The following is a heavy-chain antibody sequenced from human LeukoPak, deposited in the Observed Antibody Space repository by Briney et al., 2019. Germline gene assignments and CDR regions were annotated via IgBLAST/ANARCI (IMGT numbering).Heavy chain of an antibody. D-gene: IGHD6-13*01. CDR1: GGSISNFY. J-gene: IGHJ4*02. CDR2: IYSSGST. Sequence: SETLPLTCTVSGGSISNFYWSWIRQPAGKTLEWIRRIYSSGSTNYNPSLKSRVTMSLDTSKNQSSLKLSSVPAADTAVYFCARETTGAGTARPFDYWGQGTLVTVSS. V-gene: IGHV4-4*07. CDR3: ARETTGAGTARPFDY.